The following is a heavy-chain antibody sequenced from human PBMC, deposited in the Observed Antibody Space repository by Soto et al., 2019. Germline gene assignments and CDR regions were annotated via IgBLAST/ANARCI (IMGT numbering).Heavy chain of an antibody. J-gene: IGHJ6*02. V-gene: IGHV3-30-3*01. Sequence: QVQLVESGGGVVQPGRSLRLSCAASGFTFSSYAMHWVRQAPGKGLEWVAVISYDGSNKYYANSVKGRFTISRDNSKNTLYLQMNSLRAEDTAVYYWARTKAKGPYYYCYGMDVWGQGTTVTVSS. D-gene: IGHD2-8*01. CDR3: ARTKAKGPYYYCYGMDV. CDR1: GFTFSSYA. CDR2: ISYDGSNK.